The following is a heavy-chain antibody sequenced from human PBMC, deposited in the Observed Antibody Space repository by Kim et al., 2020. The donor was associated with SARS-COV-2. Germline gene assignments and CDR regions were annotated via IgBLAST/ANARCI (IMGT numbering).Heavy chain of an antibody. Sequence: SETLSLTCTVSGDSISNVNFLSWVRQPPGKGLEWIGEINHSGSTNYNPSLKSRVTLSVDRSKNQVSLKMKSVTAADTAVYYCARSPGFYYFDSWGQGTLV. J-gene: IGHJ4*02. CDR1: GDSISNVNF. CDR3: ARSPGFYYFDS. CDR2: INHSGST. D-gene: IGHD3-10*01. V-gene: IGHV4-4*02.